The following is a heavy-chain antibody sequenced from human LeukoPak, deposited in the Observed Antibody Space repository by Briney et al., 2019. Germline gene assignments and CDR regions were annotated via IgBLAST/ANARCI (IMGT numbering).Heavy chain of an antibody. D-gene: IGHD2-2*01. CDR1: GFTYSSYS. Sequence: GGSLRLSCAASGFTYSSYSMNWVRQAPGKGLEWVSSISSSSSYIYYADSVKGRFTISRDNAKNSLYLQMNSLRAEDTAVYYCARDVVPAANNWGQGTLVTVSS. CDR3: ARDVVPAANN. V-gene: IGHV3-21*01. CDR2: ISSSSSYI. J-gene: IGHJ4*02.